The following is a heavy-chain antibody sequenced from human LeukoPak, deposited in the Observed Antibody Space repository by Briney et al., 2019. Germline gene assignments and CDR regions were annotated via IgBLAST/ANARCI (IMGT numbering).Heavy chain of an antibody. J-gene: IGHJ4*02. D-gene: IGHD2-8*01. CDR3: TRAPPYGVHPGPDY. V-gene: IGHV3-49*04. CDR2: IRSKAYGGTT. CDR1: GFTFGDYA. Sequence: GGSLRLSCTASGFTFGDYAMSWVRQAPGKGLEWVGFIRSKAYGGTTEYAASVKGRFTISRDDSKSIAYLQMNSLKTEDTAVYYCTRAPPYGVHPGPDYWGQGTLVTVSS.